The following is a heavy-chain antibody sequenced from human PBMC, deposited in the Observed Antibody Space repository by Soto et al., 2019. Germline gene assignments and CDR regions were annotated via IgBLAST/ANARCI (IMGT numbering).Heavy chain of an antibody. CDR3: ARAGYSSSWAPDY. V-gene: IGHV3-74*01. CDR2: INNDGSRT. J-gene: IGHJ4*02. D-gene: IGHD6-13*01. Sequence: PGGSLRLSCAASGFTLSSFFMHWVRQGPGKGLVWVSRINNDGSRTTYADSVKGRFTISRDNAKNTVHLQMNSLRAEDTAVYFCARAGYSSSWAPDYWGQGTLVTVSS. CDR1: GFTLSSFF.